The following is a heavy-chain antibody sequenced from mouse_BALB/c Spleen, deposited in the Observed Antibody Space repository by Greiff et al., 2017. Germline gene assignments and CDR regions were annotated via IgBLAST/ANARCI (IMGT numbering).Heavy chain of an antibody. V-gene: IGHV14-3*02. Sequence: VHVKQSGAELVKPGASVKLSCTASGFNIKDTYMHWVKQRPEQGLEWIGRIDPANGNTKYDPKFQGKATITADTSSNTAYLQLSSLTSEDTAVYYCARPYYDYERVAYWGQGTLVTVSA. CDR3: ARPYYDYERVAY. D-gene: IGHD2-4*01. CDR2: IDPANGNT. CDR1: GFNIKDTY. J-gene: IGHJ3*01.